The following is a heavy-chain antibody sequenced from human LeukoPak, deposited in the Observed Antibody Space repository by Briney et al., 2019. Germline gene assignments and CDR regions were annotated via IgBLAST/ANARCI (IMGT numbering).Heavy chain of an antibody. CDR2: IYPADSDT. Sequence: PGESLKISCKGSGYSFTNNWIAWVRQVPGKSLEWMGIIYPADSDTRYSPSFQGQVTISADKSISTTYLQWTSLKASDSATYYCARQGWSLYFFDYWGQGSLVTVSS. CDR1: GYSFTNNW. J-gene: IGHJ4*02. CDR3: ARQGWSLYFFDY. V-gene: IGHV5-51*01. D-gene: IGHD3-9*01.